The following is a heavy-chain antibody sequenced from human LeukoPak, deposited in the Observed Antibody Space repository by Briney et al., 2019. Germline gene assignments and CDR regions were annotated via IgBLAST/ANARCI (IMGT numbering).Heavy chain of an antibody. CDR2: IYYSGYT. D-gene: IGHD5-18*01. Sequence: SETLSLTCTVSGGSISSYYWSWIRQPPGKGLEWIGDIYYSGYTNYNPSLKSRVTISVDTSKNQFSLKLSSLTAADTAVYYCAREGGYSYGDAPLHFDYWGQGTLITVSS. CDR1: GGSISSYY. V-gene: IGHV4-59*12. J-gene: IGHJ4*02. CDR3: AREGGYSYGDAPLHFDY.